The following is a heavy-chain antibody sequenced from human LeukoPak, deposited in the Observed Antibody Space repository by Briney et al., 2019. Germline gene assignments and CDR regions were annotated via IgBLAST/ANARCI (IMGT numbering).Heavy chain of an antibody. CDR3: ARLQSSSGYEAFDI. D-gene: IGHD3-22*01. V-gene: IGHV4-39*07. Sequence: PETLSLTCTVSGGSISSSSYYWGWIRQPPGKGLEWIGSIYYSGSTYYNPSLKSRVTISVDTSKNQFSLKLSSVTAADTAVCYCARLQSSSGYEAFDIWGQGTMVTVSS. CDR2: IYYSGST. CDR1: GGSISSSSYY. J-gene: IGHJ3*02.